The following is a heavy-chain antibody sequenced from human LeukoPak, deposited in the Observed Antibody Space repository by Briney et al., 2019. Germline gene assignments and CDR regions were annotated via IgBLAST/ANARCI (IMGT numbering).Heavy chain of an antibody. CDR2: IIPIFGTA. Sequence: GASVKVSCKASGYTFTSYAMHWVRQAPGQGLEWMGGIIPIFGTANYAQKFQGRVTITADESTSTAYMELSSLRSEDTAVYYCARATVVINAFDIWGQGTMVTVSS. CDR1: GYTFTSYA. J-gene: IGHJ3*02. CDR3: ARATVVINAFDI. V-gene: IGHV1-69*13. D-gene: IGHD4-23*01.